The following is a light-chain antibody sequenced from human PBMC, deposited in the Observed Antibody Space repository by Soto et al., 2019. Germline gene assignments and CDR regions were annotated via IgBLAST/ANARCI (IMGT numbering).Light chain of an antibody. V-gene: IGKV3-20*01. J-gene: IGKJ2*01. Sequence: EVVLTQSPGTLSLSPGERATLSCRASRSFASSYLAWYQQKPGQAPRLLIFAASIRATGVSDRFSGSGSGTDFTLIISRLEPDDSAGYYCQQYGSSPPYTFGQGTKLEIK. CDR3: QQYGSSPPYT. CDR2: AAS. CDR1: RSFASSY.